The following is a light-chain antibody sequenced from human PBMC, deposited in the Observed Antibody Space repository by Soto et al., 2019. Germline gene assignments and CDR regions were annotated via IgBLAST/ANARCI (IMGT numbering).Light chain of an antibody. V-gene: IGLV1-40*01. J-gene: IGLJ2*01. CDR3: QSYDSSLSGSV. CDR2: GNS. Sequence: QSVLTQPPSVSGAPGQRVTIYCTGSSSNIGAGYDVHWYQQLPGTAPKLLIYGNSNRPSGVPDRFSGSKSGTSASLAITGLQAEDEADYYCQSYDSSLSGSVFGGGTKLTFL. CDR1: SSNIGAGYD.